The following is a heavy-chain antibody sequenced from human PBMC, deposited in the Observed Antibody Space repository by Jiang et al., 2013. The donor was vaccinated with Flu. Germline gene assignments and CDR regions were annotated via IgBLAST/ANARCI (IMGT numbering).Heavy chain of an antibody. V-gene: IGHV1-69*06. D-gene: IGHD4-17*01. J-gene: IGHJ5*02. CDR2: MNPSFGTT. Sequence: GSELKEPGSSVKVSCKASGDTFANYGITWVRQAPGQGLEWVGGMNPSFGTTYYAQRLQGRVMITADKSTSTVYMELSSLRSDDTAIYYCARVKDDYGNFANWFDPWGQGTLVTVSS. CDR3: ARVKDDYGNFANWFDP. CDR1: GDTFANYG.